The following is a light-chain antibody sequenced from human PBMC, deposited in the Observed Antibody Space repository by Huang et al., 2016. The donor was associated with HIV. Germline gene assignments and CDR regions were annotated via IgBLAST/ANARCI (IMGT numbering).Light chain of an antibody. CDR2: GAS. CDR1: QSISTN. CDR3: QQYNNWQGT. J-gene: IGKJ1*01. V-gene: IGKV3-15*01. Sequence: EIVMTQSPATLSVSTGERATLSCRASQSISTNLAWYQQKPGQAPRLLLAGASTRATGIPARFSGSGSGTEFALTISGLQSEDFAVYYCQQYNNWQGTFGQGTKVEIK.